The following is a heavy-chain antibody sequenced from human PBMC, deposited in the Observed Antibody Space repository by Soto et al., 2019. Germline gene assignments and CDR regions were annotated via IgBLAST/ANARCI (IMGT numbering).Heavy chain of an antibody. J-gene: IGHJ4*02. CDR1: GGSISSDSYY. D-gene: IGHD4-17*01. Sequence: ETLSLTCTVSGGSISSDSYYWSWIRQPPGKGLEWIGEINHSGSTNYNPSLKSRVTISVDTSKNQFSLKLSSVTAADTAVYYCARRYGASFDYWGQGTLVTVS. CDR2: INHSGST. CDR3: ARRYGASFDY. V-gene: IGHV4-39*07.